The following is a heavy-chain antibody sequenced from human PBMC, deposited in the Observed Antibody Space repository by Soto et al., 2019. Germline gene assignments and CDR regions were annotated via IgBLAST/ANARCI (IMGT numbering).Heavy chain of an antibody. CDR1: GVSVRSYT. Sequence: SETLSLTCIVSGVSVRSYTWSWVRQPANKGLEWIGRVFSSVSATYNPSLKSRVSITMDTPENRISLKLDSVTAADAGVYYCARDGMTTGDTWGPGTAVPSPQ. D-gene: IGHD2-21*02. CDR2: VFSSVSA. CDR3: ARDGMTTGDT. J-gene: IGHJ4*02. V-gene: IGHV4-4*07.